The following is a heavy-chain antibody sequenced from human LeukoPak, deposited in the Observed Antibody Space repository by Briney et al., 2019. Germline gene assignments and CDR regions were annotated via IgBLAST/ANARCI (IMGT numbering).Heavy chain of an antibody. V-gene: IGHV1-69*13. CDR2: IIPIFGTA. D-gene: IGHD2-2*01. Sequence: ASVKLSCKASGGTFSSYAISWVRQAPGQGLEWMGGIIPIFGTANYAQKFQGRVTITADESTSTAYMELSSLRSEDTAVYYCARDRALVYTKYAPRLLSFRFDYWGQGTLVTVSS. CDR1: GGTFSSYA. J-gene: IGHJ4*02. CDR3: ARDRALVYTKYAPRLLSFRFDY.